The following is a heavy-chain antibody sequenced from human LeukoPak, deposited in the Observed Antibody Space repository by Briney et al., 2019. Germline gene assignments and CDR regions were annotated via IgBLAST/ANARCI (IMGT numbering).Heavy chain of an antibody. Sequence: ASVKVSCKASGYTFTGYYMHWARQAPGQGLEWMGWINPNSGGTNYAQKFQGRVTMTRDTSISTAYMELSRLRSDDTAVYYCARAGYYDILTGYINWFDPWGQGTLVTVSS. CDR1: GYTFTGYY. J-gene: IGHJ5*02. D-gene: IGHD3-9*01. V-gene: IGHV1-2*02. CDR2: INPNSGGT. CDR3: ARAGYYDILTGYINWFDP.